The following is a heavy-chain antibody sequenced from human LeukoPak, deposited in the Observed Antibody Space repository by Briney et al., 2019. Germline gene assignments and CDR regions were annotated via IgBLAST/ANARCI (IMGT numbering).Heavy chain of an antibody. CDR3: ASGYYSDGSGYSPADY. CDR1: GGTSSSYA. J-gene: IGHJ4*02. V-gene: IGHV1-69*01. D-gene: IGHD3-22*01. CDR2: IIPIFGTA. Sequence: ASVKVSCKASGGTSSSYAISWVRQAPGQGLEWMGGIIPIFGTANYAQKFQGRVTITADESTSTAYMELSSLRSEDTAVYYCASGYYSDGSGYSPADYWGQGTRVTVSS.